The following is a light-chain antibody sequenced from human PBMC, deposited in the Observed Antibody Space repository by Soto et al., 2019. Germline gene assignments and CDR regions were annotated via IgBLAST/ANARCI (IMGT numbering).Light chain of an antibody. CDR3: QQSNSLALT. CDR1: QSVSNY. CDR2: DAS. J-gene: IGKJ4*02. Sequence: EIVLTQSPATLSLSPGERATLSCRASQSVSNYLPWSQQKPGQAPRLLICDASNRATGIPARFSGSGSGADFTLAMSNLEPDDFAVSDCQQSNSLALTGGGGTKVDIK. V-gene: IGKV3-11*01.